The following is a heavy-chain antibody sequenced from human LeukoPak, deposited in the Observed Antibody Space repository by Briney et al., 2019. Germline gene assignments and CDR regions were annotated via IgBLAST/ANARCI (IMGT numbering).Heavy chain of an antibody. D-gene: IGHD3-22*01. Sequence: GGSLRLSCAASGFVFSNAWMSWVRQAPGKGLEWVGRIKSKTDGGTTDYAAPVKGRFTISRDDSKNTLYLQMNSLKTEDTAVYYCTTGPHEVVTPGDAFDIWGQGTMVTVSS. V-gene: IGHV3-15*01. CDR2: IKSKTDGGTT. J-gene: IGHJ3*02. CDR3: TTGPHEVVTPGDAFDI. CDR1: GFVFSNAW.